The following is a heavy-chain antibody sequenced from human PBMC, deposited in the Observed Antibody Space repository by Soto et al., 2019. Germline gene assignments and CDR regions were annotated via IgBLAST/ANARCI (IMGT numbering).Heavy chain of an antibody. Sequence: ILSLTSAVPGGSISSGCYSGSWIRQPPGKGLEWIGYIYHSGSTYYNPSLKSRVTISVDRSKNQFSLKLSSVTAADTAVYYCARSLWFGELINWFDPWGQGTLVTVSS. J-gene: IGHJ5*02. CDR2: IYHSGST. CDR3: ARSLWFGELINWFDP. CDR1: GGSISSGCYS. D-gene: IGHD3-10*01. V-gene: IGHV4-30-2*01.